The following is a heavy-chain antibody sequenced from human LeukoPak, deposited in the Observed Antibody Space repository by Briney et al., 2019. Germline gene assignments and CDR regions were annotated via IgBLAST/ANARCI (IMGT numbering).Heavy chain of an antibody. D-gene: IGHD6-13*01. J-gene: IGHJ4*02. Sequence: WVRQPPGKGLEWIGYIYYSGSTYYNPSLKSRVTISVDTSKNQFSLKLSSVTAADTAVYYCARASYSSLDYWGQGTLVTVSS. CDR3: ARASYSSLDY. CDR2: IYYSGST. V-gene: IGHV4-30-4*08.